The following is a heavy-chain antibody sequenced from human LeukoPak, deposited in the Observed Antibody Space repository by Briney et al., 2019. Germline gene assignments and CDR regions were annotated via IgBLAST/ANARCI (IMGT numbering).Heavy chain of an antibody. V-gene: IGHV1-2*05. CDR1: GYTFTGYY. CDR3: PSLRVPGHYDSSGYYDY. Sequence: ASVKVSCKASGYTFTGYYMHWVRQAPVQGLEWMGRINPNSGGTNYAQKFQGRVTMTRDTSISTAYMELSRLRSDDTDVYYCPSLRVPGHYDSSGYYDYWGQGTLVTVSS. D-gene: IGHD3-22*01. CDR2: INPNSGGT. J-gene: IGHJ4*02.